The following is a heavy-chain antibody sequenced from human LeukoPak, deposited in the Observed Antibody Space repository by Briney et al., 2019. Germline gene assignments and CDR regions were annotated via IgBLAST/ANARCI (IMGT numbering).Heavy chain of an antibody. D-gene: IGHD1-26*01. Sequence: ASVKVSCKASGYTFTGYYMHWVRQAPGQGLEWMGWINPNSGGTNYAQKFQGRVTMTRDTSISTAYMELSRPRSDDTAVYYCARRRSGSYFPDYWGRGTLVTVSS. CDR3: ARRRSGSYFPDY. CDR1: GYTFTGYY. V-gene: IGHV1-2*02. CDR2: INPNSGGT. J-gene: IGHJ4*02.